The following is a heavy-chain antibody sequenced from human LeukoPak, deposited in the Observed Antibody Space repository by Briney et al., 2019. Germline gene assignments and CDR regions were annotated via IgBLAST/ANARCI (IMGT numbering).Heavy chain of an antibody. CDR1: GYTFTSYD. J-gene: IGHJ6*03. Sequence: GASVKVSCKASGYTFTSYDINWVRQATGQGLEWMGWMNPNSGNTGYAQKFQGRVTMTRNTSISTAYMELSSLRSEDTAVYYCARVGALHAYYYYYYMDVWGKGTTVTISS. CDR2: MNPNSGNT. D-gene: IGHD4/OR15-4a*01. V-gene: IGHV1-8*01. CDR3: ARVGALHAYYYYYYMDV.